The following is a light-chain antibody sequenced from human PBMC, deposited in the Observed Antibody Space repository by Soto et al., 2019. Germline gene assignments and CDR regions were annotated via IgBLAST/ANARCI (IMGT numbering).Light chain of an antibody. J-gene: IGKJ4*01. CDR3: QQYINWPPLT. V-gene: IGKV3D-15*01. CDR2: GTY. Sequence: EIVMTQSPATLSVSPGERATLSCRASQSVSSNLAWYQQKPGQAPRLLIYGTYIRATGIPARFSGSGSGTEFTLTISSLQSEDFAVYYCQQYINWPPLTFGGGTKVEIK. CDR1: QSVSSN.